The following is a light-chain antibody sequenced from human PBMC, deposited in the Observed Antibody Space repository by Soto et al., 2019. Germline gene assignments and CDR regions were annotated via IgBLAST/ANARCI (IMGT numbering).Light chain of an antibody. V-gene: IGLV3-1*01. J-gene: IGLJ2*01. CDR2: HDT. CDR3: QAWDSSTAV. Sequence: SYELTQPPSVSVSSGQTASIPCSGDKLGDKYACWYRQKPGQSPVLVIYHDTKRPSGIPERFSGSNSGNTATLTISGTQAMDEADYYCQAWDSSTAVFGGGTQLTVL. CDR1: KLGDKY.